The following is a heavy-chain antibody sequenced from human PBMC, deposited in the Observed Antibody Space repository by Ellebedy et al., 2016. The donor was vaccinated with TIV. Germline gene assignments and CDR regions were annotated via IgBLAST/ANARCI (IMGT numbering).Heavy chain of an antibody. CDR2: IKQDGSEK. Sequence: GESLKISCAASGFTFSSYSMNWVRQAPGKGLEWVANIKQDGSEKDYVDSVKGRFTISRDNAKNSLYLQMNSLRAEDTAVYYCRIVASDFDYWGQGALVTVSS. V-gene: IGHV3-7*03. CDR3: RIVASDFDY. D-gene: IGHD5-12*01. J-gene: IGHJ4*02. CDR1: GFTFSSYS.